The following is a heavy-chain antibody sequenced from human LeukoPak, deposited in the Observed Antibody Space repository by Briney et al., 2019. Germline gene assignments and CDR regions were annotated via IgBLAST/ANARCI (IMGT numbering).Heavy chain of an antibody. D-gene: IGHD3-3*01. CDR3: ARVPTYYDFWSGYYPNYYYGMDV. Sequence: GGSLRLSCAASGFTLSSYSMNWVRQAPGKGLEWVSSISSSSSYIYYADSVKGRFTISRDNAKNSLYLQMNSLRAEDTAVYYCARVPTYYDFWSGYYPNYYYGMDVWGQGTTVTVSS. CDR1: GFTLSSYS. V-gene: IGHV3-21*01. J-gene: IGHJ6*02. CDR2: ISSSSSYI.